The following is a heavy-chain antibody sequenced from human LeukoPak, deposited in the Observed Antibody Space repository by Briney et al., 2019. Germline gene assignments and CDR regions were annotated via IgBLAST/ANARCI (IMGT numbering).Heavy chain of an antibody. D-gene: IGHD3-22*01. CDR3: ARESHYDSSGYNYFDY. V-gene: IGHV4-30-2*01. CDR2: IYYGGST. J-gene: IGHJ4*02. CDR1: GGSISSGAYS. Sequence: SQTLSLTCAVSGGSISSGAYSWNWIRQPPGKGLEWIGYIYYGGSTNYNPSLKSRVTISVDRSKNQFSLKLHSVTAADTAVYYCARESHYDSSGYNYFDYWGQGTLVTVSS.